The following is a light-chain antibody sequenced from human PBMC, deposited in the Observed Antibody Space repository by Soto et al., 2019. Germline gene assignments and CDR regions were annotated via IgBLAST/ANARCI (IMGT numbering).Light chain of an antibody. Sequence: EIVLTQSPGTLSLSPGERATLSCRASQSVSSNYLAWYQQKPGQAPRLLIYGASNRATGIPERFSGSGSGTDFTLTISRLEPEDFAVYHCQQYGRSPTWTFGQGTKVEIK. J-gene: IGKJ1*01. CDR2: GAS. V-gene: IGKV3-20*01. CDR1: QSVSSNY. CDR3: QQYGRSPTWT.